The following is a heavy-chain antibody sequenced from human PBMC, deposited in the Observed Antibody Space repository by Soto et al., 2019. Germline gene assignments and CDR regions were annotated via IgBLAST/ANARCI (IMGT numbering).Heavy chain of an antibody. J-gene: IGHJ4*02. CDR2: IYSGGST. V-gene: IGHV3-53*01. Sequence: GGSLRLSCAASGFTVSSNYMSWVRQAPGKGLEWVSVIYSGGSTYYADSVKGRFTISRDNSKNTLYLQMNSLRAEDTAVYYCPRPPPGRYRCQGPLGPLS. CDR1: GFTVSSNY. D-gene: IGHD2-8*02. CDR3: PRPPPGRY.